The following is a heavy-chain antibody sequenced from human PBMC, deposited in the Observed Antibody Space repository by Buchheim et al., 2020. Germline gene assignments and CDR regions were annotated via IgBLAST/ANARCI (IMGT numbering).Heavy chain of an antibody. D-gene: IGHD6-6*01. Sequence: QVQLVESGGGVVQPGRSLRLSCAASGFTFSSYGMHWVRQAPGKGLEWVAVIWYDGSNKYYADSVKGRFTISRDNSKNTLYLQMNSLRAEDTAVYYCARDGRIAARTHPHYGMDVWGQGTT. V-gene: IGHV3-33*01. J-gene: IGHJ6*02. CDR1: GFTFSSYG. CDR3: ARDGRIAARTHPHYGMDV. CDR2: IWYDGSNK.